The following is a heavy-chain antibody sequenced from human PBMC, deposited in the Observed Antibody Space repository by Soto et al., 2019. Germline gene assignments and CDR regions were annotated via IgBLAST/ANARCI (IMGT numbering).Heavy chain of an antibody. Sequence: PGGSLRLSCASSVFDFIVYWMSWVRQAPGKGPEWVANIKFDGSEKQYVDSVKGRFTISRDNARNSVFLQMNSLRAGDTAVYYCVKDGGYCSSATCYSPRNHYFDAWGQGTLVTVSS. D-gene: IGHD2-2*01. J-gene: IGHJ5*02. CDR1: VFDFIVYW. CDR2: IKFDGSEK. CDR3: VKDGGYCSSATCYSPRNHYFDA. V-gene: IGHV3-7*03.